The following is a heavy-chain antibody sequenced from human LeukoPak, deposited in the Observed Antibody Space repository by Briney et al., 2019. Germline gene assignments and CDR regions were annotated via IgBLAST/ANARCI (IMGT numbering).Heavy chain of an antibody. CDR1: GFSFSSYE. CDR2: ISSSGSTI. D-gene: IGHD1-26*01. CDR3: ATGGGGAGTFDY. Sequence: GGSLRLSCAASGFSFSSYEMNWVRQAPGKGLEWISYISSSGSTIYYADSVKGRFTISRDNAKNSLYLQMNSLRAEDTALYYCATGGGGAGTFDYWGQGTLVTVSS. V-gene: IGHV3-48*03. J-gene: IGHJ4*02.